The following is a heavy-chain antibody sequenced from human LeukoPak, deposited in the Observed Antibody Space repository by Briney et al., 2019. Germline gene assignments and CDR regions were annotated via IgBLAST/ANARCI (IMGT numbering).Heavy chain of an antibody. Sequence: HTGGSLRLSCAASGFTFSSYGMHWVRQAPGKGLEWVAFIRYDGSNKYYIDSVKGRFTLSRDNSKNTLYLQMNSLRAEDTVVYYCAKDRISGYSFGLVGMDVWGQGTTVTVSS. D-gene: IGHD5-18*01. V-gene: IGHV3-30*02. CDR2: IRYDGSNK. J-gene: IGHJ6*02. CDR3: AKDRISGYSFGLVGMDV. CDR1: GFTFSSYG.